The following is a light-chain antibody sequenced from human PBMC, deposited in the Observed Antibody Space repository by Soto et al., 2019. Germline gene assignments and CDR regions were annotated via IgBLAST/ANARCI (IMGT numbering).Light chain of an antibody. CDR3: CSYVGSSIYV. Sequence: ALTQPASVSGSPGQSITISCTGTSGDVGNYDLVSWYRQHPGHAPKLLIYDVTKRPSGVSNRFSGSKSGNTASLTISGLQAEDEGDYYCCSYVGSSIYVFGTGTKVTVL. J-gene: IGLJ1*01. CDR2: DVT. V-gene: IGLV2-23*02. CDR1: SGDVGNYDL.